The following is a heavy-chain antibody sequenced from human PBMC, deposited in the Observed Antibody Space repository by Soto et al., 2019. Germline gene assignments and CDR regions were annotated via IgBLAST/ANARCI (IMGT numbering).Heavy chain of an antibody. D-gene: IGHD3-10*01. CDR2: ISGSGGST. CDR1: GFTFSSYA. J-gene: IGHJ4*02. V-gene: IGHV3-23*01. Sequence: GGSLRLSCAASGFTFSSYAMSWVRQAPGKGLEWVSAISGSGGSTYYADSVKGRFTISRDNSKNTLYLQMNSLRAEDTAVYYCAKLSSHYGSGSYYNAGYFDYWGQGTLVTVSS. CDR3: AKLSSHYGSGSYYNAGYFDY.